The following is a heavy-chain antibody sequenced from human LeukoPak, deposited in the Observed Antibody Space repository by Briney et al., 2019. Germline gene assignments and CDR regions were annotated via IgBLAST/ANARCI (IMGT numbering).Heavy chain of an antibody. Sequence: PSETLSLTCTVSGGSFSTYYWSWIRQPPGKGLEWIGYIHYSGSTNYNPSLRSRVTISVDTSKNQFSLELTSVTAPDTAVYYCVRHGTGSYFEYWGQGTLVTVSS. V-gene: IGHV4-59*08. D-gene: IGHD3/OR15-3a*01. CDR2: IHYSGST. CDR3: VRHGTGSYFEY. J-gene: IGHJ4*02. CDR1: GGSFSTYY.